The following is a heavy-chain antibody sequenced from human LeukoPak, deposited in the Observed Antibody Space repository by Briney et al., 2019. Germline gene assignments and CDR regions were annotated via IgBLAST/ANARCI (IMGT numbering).Heavy chain of an antibody. CDR3: ARVGDWNDLVY. CDR1: GGSISPYY. Sequence: SETLSLTCTVSGGSISPYYWSRIRQTPGKGLEWIGYILYSGTTTNYNPSLKSRVTISVDTSKNQFSLKLSSVTAADTAVYYCARVGDWNDLVYWGQGTLVTVSS. D-gene: IGHD1-1*01. V-gene: IGHV4-59*01. CDR2: ILYSGTT. J-gene: IGHJ4*02.